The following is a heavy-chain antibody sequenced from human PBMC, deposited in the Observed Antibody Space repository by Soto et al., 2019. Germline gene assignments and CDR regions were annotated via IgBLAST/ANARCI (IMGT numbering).Heavy chain of an antibody. CDR1: GGSISSSSYY. CDR2: IYYSGST. V-gene: IGHV4-39*01. D-gene: IGHD3-3*01. J-gene: IGHJ4*02. CDR3: ARQGTTIFGVVTHPFDY. Sequence: PSETLSLTCTVSGGSISSSSYYWGWIRQPPGKGLEWIGSIYYSGSTYYKPSLKSRVTISVDTSKNQFSLKLSSVTAADTAVYYCARQGTTIFGVVTHPFDYWGQGTLVTVSS.